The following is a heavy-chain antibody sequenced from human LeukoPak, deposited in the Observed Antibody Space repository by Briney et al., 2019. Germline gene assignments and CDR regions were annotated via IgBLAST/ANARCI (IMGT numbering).Heavy chain of an antibody. D-gene: IGHD5-12*01. CDR2: ICHSGST. Sequence: SETLSLTCAVSGYSISSGYYWGWIRQPPGKGLEWIGSICHSGSTYYNPSLKSRVTISVDTSKNQFSLKLSSVTAADTAVYYCARASNVDIVAADWGQGTLVTVSS. CDR3: ARASNVDIVAAD. CDR1: GYSISSGYY. V-gene: IGHV4-38-2*01. J-gene: IGHJ4*02.